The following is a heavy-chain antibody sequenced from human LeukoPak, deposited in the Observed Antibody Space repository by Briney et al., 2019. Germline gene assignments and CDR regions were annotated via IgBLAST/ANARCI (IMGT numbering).Heavy chain of an antibody. D-gene: IGHD6-19*01. CDR2: ISYDGSNK. J-gene: IGHJ3*02. Sequence: PGGSLRLSCAASGFTFSSYAMHWVRQAPGKGLEWVAVISYDGSNKYYADSVKGRFTISRDNSKNTLYLQMNSLRAEDTAVYYCARGSVAGVRAFDIWGQGTMVTVSS. CDR3: ARGSVAGVRAFDI. CDR1: GFTFSSYA. V-gene: IGHV3-30-3*01.